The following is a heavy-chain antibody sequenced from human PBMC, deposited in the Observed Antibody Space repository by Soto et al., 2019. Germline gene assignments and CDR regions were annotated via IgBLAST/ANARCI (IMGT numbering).Heavy chain of an antibody. D-gene: IGHD3-16*01. CDR1: NGSISSGGYS. CDR2: IYPTGKT. CDR3: ARAPPGPAPRWGV. Sequence: QLQLQESGSGLVKPSQTLSLTCTVSNGSISSGGYSWSWIRQTPGKGLEWNGYIYPTGKTYYNPSLKNRATLSIDTSQNQFSLQLTSVTAADTAVYYCARAPPGPAPRWGVWGHGTTVTVSS. J-gene: IGHJ6*02. V-gene: IGHV4-30-2*01.